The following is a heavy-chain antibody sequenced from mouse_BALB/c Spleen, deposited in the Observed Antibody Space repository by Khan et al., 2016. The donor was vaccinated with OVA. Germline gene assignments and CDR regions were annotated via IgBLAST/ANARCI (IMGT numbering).Heavy chain of an antibody. CDR2: ISNAGGNT. V-gene: IGHV5-12*02. CDR1: GFTFRDFY. J-gene: IGHJ4*01. D-gene: IGHD2-1*01. Sequence: EVELVESGGGLVQPGGSLKLSCATSGFTFRDFYMYWFRQTPEKRLEWVAYISNAGGNTYYPDTVKGRFTISRDNDKNIRYLQMSRMKSEDTAMYYCARHGYGKGDAMDHWGQGTSVTVSS. CDR3: ARHGYGKGDAMDH.